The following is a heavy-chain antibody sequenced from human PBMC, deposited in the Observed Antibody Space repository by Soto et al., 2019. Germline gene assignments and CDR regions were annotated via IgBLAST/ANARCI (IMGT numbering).Heavy chain of an antibody. V-gene: IGHV1-18*01. CDR3: AREIVVVPAAPDAFDI. Sequence: ASVKVSCKASGYTFTSYGISWVRQAPGQGLEWMGWISAYNGNTNYAQKLQGRVTMATDTSTSTAYMELRSLRSDDTAVYYCAREIVVVPAAPDAFDIWGQGTMVTVS. CDR2: ISAYNGNT. CDR1: GYTFTSYG. J-gene: IGHJ3*02. D-gene: IGHD2-2*01.